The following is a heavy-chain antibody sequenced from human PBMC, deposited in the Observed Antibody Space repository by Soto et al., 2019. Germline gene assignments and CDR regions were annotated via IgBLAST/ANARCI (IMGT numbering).Heavy chain of an antibody. V-gene: IGHV4-34*01. CDR3: ARGRGDGYNQNWYFDL. CDR2: INNGGSS. J-gene: IGHJ2*01. CDR1: GGSFSGYY. Sequence: QVHLQQWGAGLLKPSETLSLTCAVYGGSFSGYYWSWIRQPPGKGLEWIGEINNGGSSNYNPSLKSRGSMSVGTSSNLFSLELTSVTAADTAVYYCARGRGDGYNQNWYFDLWGRGTLVTVSS. D-gene: IGHD3-10*01.